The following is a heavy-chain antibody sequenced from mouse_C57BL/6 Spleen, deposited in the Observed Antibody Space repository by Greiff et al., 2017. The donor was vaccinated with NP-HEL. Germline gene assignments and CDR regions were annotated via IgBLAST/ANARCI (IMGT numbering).Heavy chain of an antibody. CDR3: ARLGSSGFAY. Sequence: VQLVESGAELVKPGASVKISCKASGYAFSSYWMNWVKQRPGKGLEWIGQIYPGDGDTNYNGKFKGKATLTADKSSSTAYMQLSSLTSEDSAVYFCARLGSSGFAYWGQGTLVTVSA. CDR1: GYAFSSYW. D-gene: IGHD3-2*02. J-gene: IGHJ3*01. V-gene: IGHV1-80*01. CDR2: IYPGDGDT.